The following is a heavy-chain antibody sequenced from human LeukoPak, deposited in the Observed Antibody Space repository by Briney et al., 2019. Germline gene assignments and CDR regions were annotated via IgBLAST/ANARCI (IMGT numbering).Heavy chain of an antibody. CDR2: IYSGGST. D-gene: IGHD3-16*02. Sequence: PGGSLRLSCAASGFTVSSNYMSWVRQAPGKGLEWVSVIYSGGSTYYADSVKGRFTISRDNSKNTLYLQMNSLRAEDTAVYYCARDLRMITFGGVIVTYGMDVWGQGTTVTVSS. J-gene: IGHJ6*02. V-gene: IGHV3-53*01. CDR3: ARDLRMITFGGVIVTYGMDV. CDR1: GFTVSSNY.